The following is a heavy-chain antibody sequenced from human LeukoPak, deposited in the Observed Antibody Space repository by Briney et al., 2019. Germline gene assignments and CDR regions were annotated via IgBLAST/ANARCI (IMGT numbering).Heavy chain of an antibody. CDR3: AREYYYMDV. V-gene: IGHV3-48*03. CDR2: ISSSGSPI. J-gene: IGHJ6*03. Sequence: GGSLRLSCAASGFTFSTYEMNWVRQAPGKGLERVSYISSSGSPIYYADSVKGRFTISRDNAKNSLYLQMNSLRAEDTAVYYCAREYYYMDVWGKGTTVTISS. CDR1: GFTFSTYE.